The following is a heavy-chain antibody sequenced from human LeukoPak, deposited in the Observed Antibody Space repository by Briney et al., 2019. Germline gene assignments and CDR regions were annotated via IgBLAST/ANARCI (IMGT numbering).Heavy chain of an antibody. V-gene: IGHV3-74*01. CDR1: GFTFSSSW. CDR3: ARGARERGFDY. D-gene: IGHD1-26*01. CDR2: ISDDGSST. Sequence: GGSLRLSCAASGFTFSSSWMHWVRQAPGKGLVWVSRISDDGSSTSYVDSVKGRFTISRDNAKNTMYLQMNSLRAEDTAIYYCARGARERGFDYWGQGTLVTVSS. J-gene: IGHJ4*02.